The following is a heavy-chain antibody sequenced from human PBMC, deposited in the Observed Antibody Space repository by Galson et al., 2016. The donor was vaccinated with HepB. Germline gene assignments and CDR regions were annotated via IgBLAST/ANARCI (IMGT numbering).Heavy chain of an antibody. CDR3: TKDFYSSGPEYFHH. J-gene: IGHJ1*01. D-gene: IGHD3-22*01. CDR2: ISGYSGDT. Sequence: SVKVSCKASGYNFTNYGITWVRQAPGLGLEWMGWISGYSGDTNYAQKLQGRVTMITDASTSTAYMELRSLRPEDTAFYYCTKDFYSSGPEYFHHWGRGTLVTVSS. V-gene: IGHV1-18*01. CDR1: GYNFTNYG.